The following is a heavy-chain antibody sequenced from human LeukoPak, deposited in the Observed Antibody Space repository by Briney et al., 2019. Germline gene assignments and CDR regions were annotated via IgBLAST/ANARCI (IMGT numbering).Heavy chain of an antibody. CDR3: AREPKAVTTYYYYYMDV. V-gene: IGHV1-2*02. CDR2: ITPNSDGT. CDR1: GYTVTGYY. J-gene: IGHJ6*03. Sequence: ASVKVSCKTSGYTVTGYYIHWVRQAPGQGLEWMGWITPNSDGTDYAQKFQGRVTMTRDTSITTAYMELSSLRSDDTAVYYCAREPKAVTTYYYYYMDVWGKGTTVTISS. D-gene: IGHD4-17*01.